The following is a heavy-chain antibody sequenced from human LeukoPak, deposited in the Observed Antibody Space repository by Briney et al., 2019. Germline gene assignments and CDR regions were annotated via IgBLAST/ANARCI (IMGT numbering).Heavy chain of an antibody. CDR1: GGSISSGDYY. CDR3: APGLTTVTLDY. V-gene: IGHV4-61*08. CDR2: IYYSGST. J-gene: IGHJ4*02. D-gene: IGHD4-17*01. Sequence: PSETLSPTCTVSGGSISSGDYYWSWIRQPPGKGLEWIGYIYYSGSTNYNPSLKSRVTISVDTSKNQFSLKLSSVTAADTAVYYCAPGLTTVTLDYWGQGTLVTVSS.